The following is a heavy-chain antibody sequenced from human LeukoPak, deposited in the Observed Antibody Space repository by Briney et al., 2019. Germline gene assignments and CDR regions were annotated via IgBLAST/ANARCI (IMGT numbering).Heavy chain of an antibody. CDR1: GYTFTSYD. CDR3: ARDMGSNWSFDH. V-gene: IGHV1-2*02. D-gene: IGHD6-13*01. CDR2: INPNSGGT. Sequence: ASVKVSCKASGYTFTSYDINWVRQATGQGLEWMGWINPNSGGTNYAQKFQGRVTMTRDTSISTAYMELSRLRSDDTAVYYCARDMGSNWSFDHWGQGTLVTVSS. J-gene: IGHJ4*02.